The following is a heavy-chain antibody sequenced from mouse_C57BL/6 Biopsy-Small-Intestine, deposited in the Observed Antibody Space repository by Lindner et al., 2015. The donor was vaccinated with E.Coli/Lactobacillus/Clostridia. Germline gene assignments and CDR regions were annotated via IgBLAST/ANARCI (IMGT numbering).Heavy chain of an antibody. CDR2: IYPRSGNT. D-gene: IGHD1-1*01. J-gene: IGHJ4*01. CDR3: ARSGDYYGSESYYAMDY. V-gene: IGHV1-81*01. CDR1: GYTFTSYG. Sequence: VQLQESGADLARPGASVKLSCKASGYTFTSYGISWVKQRTGQGLEWIGEIYPRSGNTYYNEKFKGKATLTADKSSSTAYMELRSLTSEDSAVYFCARSGDYYGSESYYAMDYWGQGTSVTVSS.